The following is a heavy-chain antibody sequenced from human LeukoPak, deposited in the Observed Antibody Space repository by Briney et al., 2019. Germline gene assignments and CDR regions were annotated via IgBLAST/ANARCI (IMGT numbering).Heavy chain of an antibody. CDR1: GGSISSYY. D-gene: IGHD6-13*01. CDR2: IYTSGST. Sequence: SETLSLTCTVSGGSISSYYWSWIRQPAGKGLEWIGRIYTSGSTNYNPSLKSRVTMSVDTSKNQFSLKLSSVTAADTAVYYCAREGGSSWYRPSYPNWFDPWGQGTLVTVSS. J-gene: IGHJ5*02. V-gene: IGHV4-4*07. CDR3: AREGGSSWYRPSYPNWFDP.